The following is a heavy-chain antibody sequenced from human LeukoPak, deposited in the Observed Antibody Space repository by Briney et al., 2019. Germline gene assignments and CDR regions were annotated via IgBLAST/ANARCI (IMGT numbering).Heavy chain of an antibody. CDR3: ARIRCGHTDGVCYNY. V-gene: IGHV4-34*01. CDR1: GVSFIGNY. D-gene: IGHD2-8*01. Sequence: SETLSLTCGAYGVSFIGNYWSWIRQPPGKGPEWIGEIDHNGYAQYNPSLKSRVTISLDTSEKQFSLKLSSVTAADTGVYYCARIRCGHTDGVCYNYWGRGTLVTVSS. CDR2: IDHNGYA. J-gene: IGHJ4*02.